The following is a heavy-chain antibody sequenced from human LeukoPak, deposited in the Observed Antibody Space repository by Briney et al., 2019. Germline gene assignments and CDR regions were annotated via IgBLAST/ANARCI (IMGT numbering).Heavy chain of an antibody. CDR3: ARQPPHYYGSGSYWSGASWFDP. CDR2: IYHSGST. V-gene: IGHV4-4*02. J-gene: IGHJ5*02. D-gene: IGHD3-10*01. CDR1: GGSISSNNW. Sequence: SETLSLTCAVSGGSISSNNWWGWVRQPPGKGLEWIGEIYHSGSTNYNPSLKSRVTISVDTSKNQFSLKLSSVTAADTAVYYCARQPPHYYGSGSYWSGASWFDPWGQGTLVTVSS.